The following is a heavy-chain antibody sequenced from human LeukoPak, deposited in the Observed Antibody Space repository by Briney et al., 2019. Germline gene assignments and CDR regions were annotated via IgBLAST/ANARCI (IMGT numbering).Heavy chain of an antibody. Sequence: GASVKVSCKASGYTFASYYIHWVRQAPGQGLEWLGIINSGGGSTNYAQSFQGRVTLTRDPSTNTVYMELSSLRSEDTAVYYCARVYYCTSTSCYGPQYYFDFWGQGTLVTVSS. CDR1: GYTFASYY. CDR2: INSGGGST. CDR3: ARVYYCTSTSCYGPQYYFDF. D-gene: IGHD2-2*01. J-gene: IGHJ4*02. V-gene: IGHV1-46*03.